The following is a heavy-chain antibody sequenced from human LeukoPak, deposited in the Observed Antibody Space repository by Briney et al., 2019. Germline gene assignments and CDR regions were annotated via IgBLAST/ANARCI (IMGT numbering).Heavy chain of an antibody. Sequence: ASVKVSCKASGYTFTSYYMHWVRQAPGQGLEWMGIINPSGGSTSYAQKFQGRVTMTRDTSTSTVYMELSSLGSEDTAVYYCARGGYGYYDSSGYSYYFDYWGQGTLVTVSS. J-gene: IGHJ4*02. CDR1: GYTFTSYY. V-gene: IGHV1-46*01. D-gene: IGHD3-22*01. CDR3: ARGGYGYYDSSGYSYYFDY. CDR2: INPSGGST.